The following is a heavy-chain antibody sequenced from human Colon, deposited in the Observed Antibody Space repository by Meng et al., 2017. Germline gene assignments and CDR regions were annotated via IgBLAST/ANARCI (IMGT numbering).Heavy chain of an antibody. Sequence: GSLRLSCTVSGGSISSFYWNWIRQSPGKGLEWIGYISDSGSTKYNPSLKSRVTISAETSKNQISLNLSSVTAADTAIYYCARGDWLQDVKKKFYVFDTNVWGQGTTVTVSS. J-gene: IGHJ6*02. CDR3: ARGDWLQDVKKKFYVFDTNV. V-gene: IGHV4-59*01. CDR2: ISDSGST. CDR1: GGSISSFY. D-gene: IGHD5-24*01.